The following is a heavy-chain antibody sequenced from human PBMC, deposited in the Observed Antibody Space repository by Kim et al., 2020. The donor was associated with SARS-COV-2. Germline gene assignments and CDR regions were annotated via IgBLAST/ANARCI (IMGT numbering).Heavy chain of an antibody. D-gene: IGHD3-10*01. V-gene: IGHV3-23*03. CDR2: IYSGGSST. J-gene: IGHJ1*01. CDR1: GFTFSSYA. CDR3: AIKGDLWFGESPFQH. Sequence: GGSLRLSCAASGFTFSSYAMSWVRQAPGKGLEWVSVIYSGGSSTYYADSVKGRFTISRDNSKNTLYLQMNSLRAEDTAVYYCAIKGDLWFGESPFQHWGQGTLVTVSS.